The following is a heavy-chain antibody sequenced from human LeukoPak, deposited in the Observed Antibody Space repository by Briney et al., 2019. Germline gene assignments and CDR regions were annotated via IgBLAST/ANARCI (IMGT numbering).Heavy chain of an antibody. D-gene: IGHD3-10*01. CDR2: ISGSGGAS. Sequence: GGSLRLPYAASGFTFSTYGMSWVRQAPGKGLEWVSGISGSGGASYYADSVKGRFTISRDDSHNTLYLQMNSLRAEDTAVYFCARGGVDYYGSGTYYLMYYFDYWGQGALVTVSS. V-gene: IGHV3-23*01. CDR1: GFTFSTYG. J-gene: IGHJ4*02. CDR3: ARGGVDYYGSGTYYLMYYFDY.